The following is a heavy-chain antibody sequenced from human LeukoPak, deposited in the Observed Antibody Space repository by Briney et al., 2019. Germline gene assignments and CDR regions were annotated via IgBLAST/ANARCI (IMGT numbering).Heavy chain of an antibody. J-gene: IGHJ4*02. Sequence: GRSLRLSCAASGFTFTTYGTHWVRQAPGKGLEWVAFISYDATNKYYADSVRGRFTISRDNSKNTLYLQMNSLRAEDTAVYYCARAYYSDITDYPYIGYWGQGVLVTVSS. CDR2: ISYDATNK. V-gene: IGHV3-30*03. D-gene: IGHD3-22*01. CDR3: ARAYYSDITDYPYIGY. CDR1: GFTFTTYG.